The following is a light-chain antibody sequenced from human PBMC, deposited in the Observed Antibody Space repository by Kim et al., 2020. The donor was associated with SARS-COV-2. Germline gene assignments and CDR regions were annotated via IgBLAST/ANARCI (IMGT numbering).Light chain of an antibody. CDR3: QVWDSSTAV. CDR2: RDS. V-gene: IGLV3-9*01. CDR1: SMGSKN. Sequence: SVSLGQSDRITCGGTSMGSKNVPWYQQKPGQAAVLVIYRDSNRPSGIPGRFSGSNSGNTATLTISRAQAGDEADYYCQVWDSSTAVFGGGTQLTVL. J-gene: IGLJ3*02.